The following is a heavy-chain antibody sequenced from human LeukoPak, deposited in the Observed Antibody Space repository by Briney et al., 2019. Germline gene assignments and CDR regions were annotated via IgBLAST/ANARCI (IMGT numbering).Heavy chain of an antibody. J-gene: IGHJ4*02. CDR3: ARDGVGTVIDY. D-gene: IGHD4-11*01. V-gene: IGHV3-74*01. CDR1: GLTFSSHW. Sequence: RAGGSLRLSCAASGLTFSSHWMHWVRQAPGKGLVWVSRITNDGSSTTYADSVKGRFTISRDNAKNMLYLQVNSLRDEDTAVYYCARDGVGTVIDYWGQGTLVTVSS. CDR2: ITNDGSST.